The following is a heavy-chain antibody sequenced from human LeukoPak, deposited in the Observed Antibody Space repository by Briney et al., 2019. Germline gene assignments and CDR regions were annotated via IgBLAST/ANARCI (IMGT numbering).Heavy chain of an antibody. V-gene: IGHV4-59*08. J-gene: IGHJ3*02. CDR2: IYYSGST. Sequence: SETLSLTCTVSDGSISDYYLIWIRQPPGKGLEWIGYIYYSGSTNYNPSLKSRVTISVDTSKNQFSLKLSSVTAADTAVYFCARGPYSYDSSGAFDIWGQGTMVTVSS. D-gene: IGHD3-22*01. CDR3: ARGPYSYDSSGAFDI. CDR1: DGSISDYY.